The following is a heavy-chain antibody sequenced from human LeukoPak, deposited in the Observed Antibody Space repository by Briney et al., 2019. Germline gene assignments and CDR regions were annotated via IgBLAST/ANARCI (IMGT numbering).Heavy chain of an antibody. CDR3: ARKAVAAQWDY. J-gene: IGHJ4*02. V-gene: IGHV3-21*01. Sequence: GWSLRLSCAASGFTFSSYSMNWVRQAPGKGLEWVSSISSSSSYIYYADSVKGRFTISRDNAKNSLYLQMNSLRAEDTAVYYCARKAVAAQWDYWGQGTLVTVSS. CDR2: ISSSSSYI. D-gene: IGHD4-23*01. CDR1: GFTFSSYS.